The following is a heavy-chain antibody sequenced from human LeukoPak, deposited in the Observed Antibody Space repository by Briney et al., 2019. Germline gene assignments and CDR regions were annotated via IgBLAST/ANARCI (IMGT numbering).Heavy chain of an antibody. V-gene: IGHV4-4*02. J-gene: IGHJ4*02. D-gene: IGHD5-12*01. CDR2: IYHSGST. Sequence: MPSGTLSLTCAVSGGSISSSNWWSWFRQPPGKGLEWIGEIYHSGSTNYNPSLKSRVTMSGDTSKRQLSLKLNSVTAADTAVYYCARDDVDIPTFDYWGQGTLVTVSS. CDR1: GGSISSSNW. CDR3: ARDDVDIPTFDY.